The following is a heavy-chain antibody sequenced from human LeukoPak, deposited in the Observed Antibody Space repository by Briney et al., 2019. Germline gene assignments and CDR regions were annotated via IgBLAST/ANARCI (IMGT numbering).Heavy chain of an antibody. CDR1: GGSISSSSYY. D-gene: IGHD1-7*01. CDR2: ASYNGNT. Sequence: SETLSLTCTVSGGSISSSSYYWGWIRQPPGKGLEWIGEASYNGNTNYNPSLKGRVTISLDPSNDQFSLRLSSVTAADTAVYFCARDKAQIGTSEFDSWGQGTLVTVSS. V-gene: IGHV4-39*07. CDR3: ARDKAQIGTSEFDS. J-gene: IGHJ4*02.